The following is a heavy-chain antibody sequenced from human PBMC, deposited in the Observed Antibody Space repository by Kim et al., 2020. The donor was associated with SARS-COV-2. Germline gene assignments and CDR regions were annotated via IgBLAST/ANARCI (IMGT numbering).Heavy chain of an antibody. CDR3: AKDQGRGLLAIFDI. J-gene: IGHJ3*02. V-gene: IGHV3-23*01. Sequence: ADPVQGPFTISRDNSKSTLYLQMNSLRAEDTALYYCAKDQGRGLLAIFDIWGQGTMVTVSS. D-gene: IGHD2-21*01.